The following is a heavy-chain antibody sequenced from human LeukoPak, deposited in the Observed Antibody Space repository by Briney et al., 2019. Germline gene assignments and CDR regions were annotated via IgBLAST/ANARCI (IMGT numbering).Heavy chain of an antibody. CDR2: IYYNGST. J-gene: IGHJ4*03. CDR3: ARDSGTIFGVVGYFDH. Sequence: SETLSLTCTVSGGSISSYYWSWIRQPPGKGLEWIGYIYYNGSTNYNPSLKSRVTISVDTSKNQFSLKLSSVTAADTAVYYCARDSGTIFGVVGYFDHWGQGTLVTVSS. CDR1: GGSISSYY. V-gene: IGHV4-59*01. D-gene: IGHD3-3*01.